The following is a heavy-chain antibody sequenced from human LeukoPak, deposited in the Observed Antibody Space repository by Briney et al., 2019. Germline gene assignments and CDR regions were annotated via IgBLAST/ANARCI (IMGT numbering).Heavy chain of an antibody. CDR3: ARALITMVRGTPYYYYYMDV. CDR2: IYYSGST. V-gene: IGHV4-59*01. CDR1: GGSISSYY. Sequence: SETLSLTCTVSGGSISSYYWSWIRQPPGKGLEWIGYIYYSGSTNYNPSLKSRVTISVDTSKNQFSLKLSSVTAADTAVYYCARALITMVRGTPYYYYYMDVWGKGTTVTVSS. J-gene: IGHJ6*03. D-gene: IGHD3-10*01.